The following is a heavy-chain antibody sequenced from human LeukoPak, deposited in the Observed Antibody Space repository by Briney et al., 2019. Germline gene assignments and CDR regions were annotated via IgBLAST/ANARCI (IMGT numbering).Heavy chain of an antibody. Sequence: PGGALRLSCAASGFTFSSYSMNWVRQAPGKGLEWVSSISSSSSYIYYADSVKGRFTISRDNAKNSLYLHMNSLRAEDTAVYYCAAPTIAVARHWGQGTLVTVSS. D-gene: IGHD6-19*01. CDR3: AAPTIAVARH. CDR2: ISSSSSYI. J-gene: IGHJ4*02. CDR1: GFTFSSYS. V-gene: IGHV3-21*01.